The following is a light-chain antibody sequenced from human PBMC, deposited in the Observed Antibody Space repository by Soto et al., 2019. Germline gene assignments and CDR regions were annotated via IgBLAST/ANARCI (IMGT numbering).Light chain of an antibody. CDR2: SAS. CDR1: QNINNY. CDR3: QQSYGTPRR. Sequence: DIQLPQSPSSLSASVGDRVTITCRASQNINNYLHWYQQKPWKAPKLLIYSASTLQNGVPSRFSGRGSGTEFTLTVTRLQREDLAVYYCQQSYGTPRRFGRGTVLEIK. V-gene: IGKV1-39*01. J-gene: IGKJ1*01.